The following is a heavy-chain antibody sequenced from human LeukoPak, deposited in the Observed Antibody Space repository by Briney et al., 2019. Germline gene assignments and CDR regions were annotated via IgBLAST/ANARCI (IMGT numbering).Heavy chain of an antibody. CDR1: GYTFTSYI. Sequence: ASVKVSCKASGYTFTSYIISWVRQAPGQGLEWMGWINAYNGNTDYAQRVQGRVTITTDESTSTAYMELSSLRSEDTAVYYCARAHPTIFGVVIISWFDPWGQGTLVTVSS. D-gene: IGHD3-3*01. V-gene: IGHV1-18*01. CDR2: INAYNGNT. CDR3: ARAHPTIFGVVIISWFDP. J-gene: IGHJ5*02.